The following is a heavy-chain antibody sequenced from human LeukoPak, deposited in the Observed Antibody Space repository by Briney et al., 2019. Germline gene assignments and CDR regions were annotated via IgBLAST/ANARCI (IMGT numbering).Heavy chain of an antibody. CDR2: INGNGGST. CDR1: GFTFDNYG. D-gene: IGHD2-15*01. CDR3: AREPRGYCSGGSCHPQGAFDI. V-gene: IGHV3-20*04. J-gene: IGHJ3*02. Sequence: GGSLRLSCAASGFTFDNYGMSWVRQVPGKGLEWVSSINGNGGSTAYADSVKGRFTISRDNAKNSLYLQMNSLRAEDTAVYYCAREPRGYCSGGSCHPQGAFDIWGQGTMVTVSS.